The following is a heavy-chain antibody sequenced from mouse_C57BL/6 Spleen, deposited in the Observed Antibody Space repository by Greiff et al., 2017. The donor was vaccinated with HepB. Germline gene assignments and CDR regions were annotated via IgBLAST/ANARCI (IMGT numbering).Heavy chain of an antibody. CDR2: ISYDGSN. V-gene: IGHV3-6*01. Sequence: EVKLQESGPGLVKPSQSLSLTCSVTGYSITSGYYWNWIRQFPGNKLEWMGYISYDGSNNYNPSLKNRISITRDTSKNQFFLKLKSVTTEDTATYYCAREGYSNYDYWGQGTTLTVSS. CDR3: AREGYSNYDY. D-gene: IGHD2-5*01. CDR1: GYSITSGYY. J-gene: IGHJ2*01.